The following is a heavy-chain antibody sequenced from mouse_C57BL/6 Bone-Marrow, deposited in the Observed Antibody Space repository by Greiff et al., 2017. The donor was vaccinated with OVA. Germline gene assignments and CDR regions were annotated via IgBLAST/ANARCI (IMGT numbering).Heavy chain of an antibody. V-gene: IGHV1-82*01. J-gene: IGHJ1*03. Sequence: VQLKESGPELVKPGASVKISCKASGYAFSSSWMNWVKQRPGKGLEWIGRIYPGDGDTNYNGKFKGKATLTADKSSSTAYMQLSSLTSEDSAVYFCARYYYGSSYGYFDVWGTGTTVTVSS. CDR2: IYPGDGDT. CDR1: GYAFSSSW. CDR3: ARYYYGSSYGYFDV. D-gene: IGHD1-1*01.